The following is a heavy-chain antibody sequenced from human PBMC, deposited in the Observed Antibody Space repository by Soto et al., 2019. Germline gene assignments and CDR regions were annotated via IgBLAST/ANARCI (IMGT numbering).Heavy chain of an antibody. CDR1: GYTFSMSG. D-gene: IGHD3-22*01. Sequence: QVQLVQSGAQVKKPGASVKVSCKSSGYTFSMSGISWVRKAPGQGREWMAWISGYNGNTNYEQKFQDRVTMNTDTTTNTAYMELRSMRSDDTAVYYCAREGPRPYDHYGMDVWGQGTTVTVS. CDR3: AREGPRPYDHYGMDV. CDR2: ISGYNGNT. V-gene: IGHV1-18*01. J-gene: IGHJ6*02.